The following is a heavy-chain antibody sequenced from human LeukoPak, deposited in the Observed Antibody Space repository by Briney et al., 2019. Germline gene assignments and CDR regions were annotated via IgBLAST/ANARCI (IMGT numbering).Heavy chain of an antibody. V-gene: IGHV3-11*06. CDR1: GFTFSDYY. D-gene: IGHD5-18*01. J-gene: IGHJ4*02. Sequence: PGGSLRLSCAASGFTFSDYYMSWIRQAPGKGLEGVSYISSSSSYTNYADSVKGRLTISRDNAKNSLYLQMNSLRVEDTAVYYCARGGGYSYVTNWGQGTLVTVSS. CDR3: ARGGGYSYVTN. CDR2: ISSSSSYT.